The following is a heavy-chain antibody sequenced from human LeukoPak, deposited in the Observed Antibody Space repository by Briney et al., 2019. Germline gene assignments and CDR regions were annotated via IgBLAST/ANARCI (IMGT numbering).Heavy chain of an antibody. CDR3: ARGSGTIFGVVNPNDYYYYGMDV. J-gene: IGHJ6*02. D-gene: IGHD3-3*01. CDR2: INHSGST. V-gene: IGHV4-34*01. CDR1: GGSISGYY. Sequence: SETLSLTCAVYGGSISGYYWSWIRQPPGKGLEWIGEINHSGSTNYNPSLKSRVTISVDTSKNQFSLKLSSVTAADTAVYYCARGSGTIFGVVNPNDYYYYGMDVWGQGTTVTVSS.